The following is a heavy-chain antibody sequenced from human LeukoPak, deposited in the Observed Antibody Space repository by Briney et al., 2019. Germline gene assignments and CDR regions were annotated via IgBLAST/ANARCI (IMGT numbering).Heavy chain of an antibody. D-gene: IGHD2-2*01. CDR2: ISYSGST. V-gene: IGHV4-59*01. Sequence: SETLSLTCTVSGGSISSYYWSWIRQPPGKGLEWIGYISYSGSTNYNPSLKSRVTISIDTSKNQFSLKLSSVTAADTAVYYCARTTEGYCRSTSCYGFYYSYYMDVWGKGTTVTISS. CDR3: ARTTEGYCRSTSCYGFYYSYYMDV. J-gene: IGHJ6*03. CDR1: GGSISSYY.